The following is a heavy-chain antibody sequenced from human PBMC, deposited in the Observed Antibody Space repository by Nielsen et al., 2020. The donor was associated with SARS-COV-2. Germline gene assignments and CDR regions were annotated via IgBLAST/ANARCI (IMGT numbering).Heavy chain of an antibody. Sequence: GGSLRLSCAASGFSFNNFGMHWVRQAPGKGLEWLAIISYEQRTEYADSVKGRFTISRDNSRNTVYLQMNSLRAEDTAVYYCARGEWYSSSWYFQHWGQGTLVTVSS. CDR3: ARGEWYSSSWYFQH. V-gene: IGHV3-30*03. CDR1: GFSFNNFG. J-gene: IGHJ1*01. D-gene: IGHD6-13*01. CDR2: ISYEQRTE.